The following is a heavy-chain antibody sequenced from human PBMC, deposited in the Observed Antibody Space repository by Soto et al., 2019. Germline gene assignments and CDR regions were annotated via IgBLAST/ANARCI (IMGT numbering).Heavy chain of an antibody. J-gene: IGHJ6*02. CDR3: ARDMSGGTYNYYYGMDV. CDR1: GFTFSSYT. V-gene: IGHV3-23*01. Sequence: GGSLRLSCAASGFTFSSYTMSWVRQAPGKGLEWVSTISGSGSSTYSADSVKGRFTISRDNSKNTLYLQMNSLRADDTAVYYCARDMSGGTYNYYYGMDVWGQGTTVTVS. D-gene: IGHD1-26*01. CDR2: ISGSGSST.